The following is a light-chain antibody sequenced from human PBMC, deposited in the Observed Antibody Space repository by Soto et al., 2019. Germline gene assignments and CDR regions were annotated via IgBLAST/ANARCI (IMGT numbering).Light chain of an antibody. CDR1: ESVNNF. V-gene: IGKV3-11*01. CDR2: GVS. Sequence: ETVLTQSPAILSLSPGERATLACRASESVNNFLDWYQQKPGQAPRLLISGVSNRATGIPARFSGSGSGTDFTLTISSLQPEDFAVYCCQHRNRWPWTFGQGTKVEI. CDR3: QHRNRWPWT. J-gene: IGKJ1*01.